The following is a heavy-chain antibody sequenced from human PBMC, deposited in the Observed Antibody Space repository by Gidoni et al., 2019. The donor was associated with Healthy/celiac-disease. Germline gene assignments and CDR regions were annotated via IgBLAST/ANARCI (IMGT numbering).Heavy chain of an antibody. D-gene: IGHD5-12*01. J-gene: IGHJ4*02. Sequence: QVQLVESGGGLVKPGGSLRLSCAASGFTFSDYYMSWIRQAPGKGLEWVSYISSSSSYTNYADSVKGRFTISRDNAKNSLYLQMNSLRAEDTAVYYCARDRGYSGYAHYFDYWGQGTLVTVSS. CDR3: ARDRGYSGYAHYFDY. V-gene: IGHV3-11*05. CDR2: ISSSSSYT. CDR1: GFTFSDYY.